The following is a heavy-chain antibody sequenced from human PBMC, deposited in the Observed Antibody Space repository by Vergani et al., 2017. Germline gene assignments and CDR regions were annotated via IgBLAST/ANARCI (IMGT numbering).Heavy chain of an antibody. CDR1: GFTFSSYW. J-gene: IGHJ6*04. Sequence: EVQLVESGGGLVQPGGSLRLSCAASGFTFSSYWMSWVRQAPGKGLEWVANIKQDGSEKSYVDSVKGRFTISRDNAKNSLYLQMNSLRAEDTAVYYCARDPDKNTIFGVVISEDVWGKGTTVTVSS. V-gene: IGHV3-7*01. D-gene: IGHD3-3*01. CDR2: IKQDGSEK. CDR3: ARDPDKNTIFGVVISEDV.